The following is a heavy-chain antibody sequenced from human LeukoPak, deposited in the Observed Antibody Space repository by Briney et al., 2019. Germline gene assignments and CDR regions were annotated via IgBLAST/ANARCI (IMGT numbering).Heavy chain of an antibody. V-gene: IGHV3-7*01. CDR3: AELGITMIGGV. Sequence: GGSLRLSCAASRFTFSNYWMSWVRQAPGKGLEWVANIKQDGTEEYYVDSVKGRFTISRDNAKNSLYLQMNSLRAEDTAVYYCAELGITMIGGVWGKGTTVTISS. D-gene: IGHD3-10*02. CDR2: IKQDGTEE. CDR1: RFTFSNYW. J-gene: IGHJ6*04.